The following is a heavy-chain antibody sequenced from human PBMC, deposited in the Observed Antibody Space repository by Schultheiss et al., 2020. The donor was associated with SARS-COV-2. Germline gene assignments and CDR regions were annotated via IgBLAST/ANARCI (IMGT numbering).Heavy chain of an antibody. CDR2: IWYDGSNK. CDR1: GFTFSRYG. CDR3: ARGSSSSGWANWFDP. J-gene: IGHJ5*02. D-gene: IGHD6-6*01. Sequence: GGSLRLSCAASGFTFSRYGMHWVRQAPGKGLEWVAVIWYDGSNKYYADSVKGRFTISRDNSKNTLYLQMNSLRAEDTAVYYCARGSSSSGWANWFDPWGQGTLVTVSS. V-gene: IGHV3-33*08.